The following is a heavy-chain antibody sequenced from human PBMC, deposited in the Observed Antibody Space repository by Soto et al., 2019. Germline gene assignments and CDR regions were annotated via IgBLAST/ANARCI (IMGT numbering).Heavy chain of an antibody. CDR2: INHSGTYV. D-gene: IGHD4-17*01. J-gene: IGHJ5*02. CDR3: ARGPTSVTTTCWFDP. CDR1: GFTFSGYS. V-gene: IGHV3-21*01. Sequence: GGSLRLSCAASGFTFSGYSMNWVRQAPGKGLEWVSSINHSGTYVYYADSVKGRFTMSRDNAKRSLSLQMNSLRVEDTAVYYCARGPTSVTTTCWFDPWGQGTLVTVSS.